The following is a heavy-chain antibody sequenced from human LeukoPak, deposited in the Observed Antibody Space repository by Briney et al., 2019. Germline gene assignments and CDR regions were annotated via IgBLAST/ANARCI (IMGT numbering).Heavy chain of an antibody. CDR2: IIPILGIP. CDR1: GCTFSSYA. Sequence: ASVKVSCKASGCTFSSYAISWVRQAPGQGLEWMGRIIPILGIPNYAQRFQGRVTITAEKSTTTAYMELSSLRSEDTAVYYCATEAIVVVTARDYWYFDLWGRGTLVTVPS. D-gene: IGHD2-21*02. J-gene: IGHJ2*01. CDR3: ATEAIVVVTARDYWYFDL. V-gene: IGHV1-69*04.